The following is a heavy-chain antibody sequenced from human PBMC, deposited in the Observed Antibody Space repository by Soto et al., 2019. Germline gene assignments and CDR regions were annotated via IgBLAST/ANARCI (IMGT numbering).Heavy chain of an antibody. V-gene: IGHV3-23*03. CDR3: ANDYSPTIAVTGLFDS. CDR2: IDSGDGTT. D-gene: IGHD6-19*01. Sequence: PGGSMRLSCTGSGFDFGDYYMSWIRQAPGKGLEWVSYIDSGDGTTYYTDSVKGRFTISRDNSKNTLYLQMNRLRDEDTAVYYCANDYSPTIAVTGLFDSWGQGTLVTVSS. J-gene: IGHJ4*02. CDR1: GFDFGDYY.